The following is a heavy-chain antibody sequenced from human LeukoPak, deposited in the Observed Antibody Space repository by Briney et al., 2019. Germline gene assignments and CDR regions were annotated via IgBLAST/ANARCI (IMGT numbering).Heavy chain of an antibody. CDR1: GFTFSSYA. D-gene: IGHD6-13*01. CDR3: ANPLTYSSSWYAGAFDI. V-gene: IGHV3-23*01. J-gene: IGHJ3*02. CDR2: ISGSGGST. Sequence: GRSLRLSCAASGFTFSSYAMSWVRQAPGKGLEWVSAISGSGGSTYYADSVKGRFTISRDNSKNTLYLQMNSLRAEDTAVYYCANPLTYSSSWYAGAFDIWGQGTMVTVSS.